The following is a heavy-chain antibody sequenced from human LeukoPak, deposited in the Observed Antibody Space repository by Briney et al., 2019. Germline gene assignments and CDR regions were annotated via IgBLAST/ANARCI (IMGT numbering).Heavy chain of an antibody. Sequence: PGGSLRLSCAASGFTVSNNYMSWVRQAPGKGLEWVSVIYSGAGTFYSDSVKGRFTISRDYSKNTLYLQLNSLRADDTAVYYCARDSNGPAFWGQGTLVTVSS. D-gene: IGHD6-19*01. CDR1: GFTVSNNY. V-gene: IGHV3-53*01. CDR3: ARDSNGPAF. J-gene: IGHJ4*02. CDR2: IYSGAGT.